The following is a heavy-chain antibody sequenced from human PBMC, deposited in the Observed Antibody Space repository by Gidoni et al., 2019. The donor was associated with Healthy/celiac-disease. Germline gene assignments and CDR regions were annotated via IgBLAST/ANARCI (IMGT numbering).Heavy chain of an antibody. CDR1: GFTVSINY. V-gene: IGHV3-53*01. J-gene: IGHJ4*02. CDR2: IYGGGST. Sequence: EVQLVESEGRLIQPGGSLRLSCAASGFTVSINYMSWVRQAPGKGLEWVSVIYGGGSTYYADSVKGRFTISRDNSKNTLYLQMNSLRAEDTAVYYCSSGSYLGYFDYWGQGTLVTVSS. D-gene: IGHD3-10*01. CDR3: SSGSYLGYFDY.